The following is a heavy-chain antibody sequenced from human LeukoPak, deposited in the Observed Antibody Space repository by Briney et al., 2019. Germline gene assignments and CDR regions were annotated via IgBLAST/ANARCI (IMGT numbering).Heavy chain of an antibody. CDR2: ISYDGSNK. D-gene: IGHD3-10*01. J-gene: IGHJ4*02. CDR3: AKNAQGAEWVWFGELPYYFDY. Sequence: PGRSLRLSCAASGFTFSSYAMHWVRQAPGKGLEWVALISYDGSNKYYADSVKGRFTFSRDNSKNTLYLQMNSLRAEDTAVYYCAKNAQGAEWVWFGELPYYFDYWGQGTLVTVSS. V-gene: IGHV3-30-3*02. CDR1: GFTFSSYA.